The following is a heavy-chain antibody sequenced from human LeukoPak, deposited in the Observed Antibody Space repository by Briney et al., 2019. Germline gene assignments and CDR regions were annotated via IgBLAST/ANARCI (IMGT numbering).Heavy chain of an antibody. Sequence: SETLSLTCTVSGGSISSRSYYWGWIRQPPGKGLEWIGKISDSGNTYYSPSLRSRVTISIDMSKNQFSLKLSSVTATDTAVYYCARGEKALDYFDYWGQGTLVTVSS. V-gene: IGHV4-39*01. CDR1: GGSISSRSYY. CDR2: ISDSGNT. CDR3: ARGEKALDYFDY. D-gene: IGHD3-16*01. J-gene: IGHJ4*02.